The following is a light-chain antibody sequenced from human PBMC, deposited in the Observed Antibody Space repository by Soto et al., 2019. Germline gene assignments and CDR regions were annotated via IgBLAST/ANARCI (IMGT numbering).Light chain of an antibody. Sequence: EIVLMQSPGTLSLSPGERATLSCRASQSISSNYLAWYQQKPGQAPRLLIYDASNRATGIPARFSGSGSGTDFTLTISSLQPEDFATYYCQQLHGYPITFGQGTRLEIK. J-gene: IGKJ5*01. CDR3: QQLHGYPIT. V-gene: IGKV3D-20*02. CDR1: QSISSNY. CDR2: DAS.